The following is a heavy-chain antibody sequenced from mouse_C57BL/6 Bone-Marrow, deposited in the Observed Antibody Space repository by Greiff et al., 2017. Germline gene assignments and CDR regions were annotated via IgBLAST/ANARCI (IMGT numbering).Heavy chain of an antibody. CDR1: GFSLSTFGMG. CDR3: ARIYYGSSPEY. V-gene: IGHV8-8*01. D-gene: IGHD1-1*01. J-gene: IGHJ2*01. Sequence: QVTLKVSGPGILQPSQTLSLTCSFSGFSLSTFGMGVGWIRQPSGKGLEWLAPIWWDDDKYYTSALKRRLTISKDTSKNQVFLKIANVYTADTATYYGARIYYGSSPEYWGQDTTLTVSS. CDR2: IWWDDDK.